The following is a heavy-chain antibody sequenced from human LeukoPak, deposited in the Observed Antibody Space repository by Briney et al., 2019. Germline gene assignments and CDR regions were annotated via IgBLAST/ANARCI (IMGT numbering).Heavy chain of an antibody. V-gene: IGHV4-34*01. CDR1: GGSFSGYY. CDR2: INHSGST. Sequence: SETLSLTCAVYGGSFSGYYWSWIRQPPGKGLEWIGEINHSGSTNYNPSLKSRVTISVDTSKNQFSLKVSSVTAADTAVYFCARTITIFGALGYFDYWGQGTLVTVSS. J-gene: IGHJ4*02. D-gene: IGHD3-3*01. CDR3: ARTITIFGALGYFDY.